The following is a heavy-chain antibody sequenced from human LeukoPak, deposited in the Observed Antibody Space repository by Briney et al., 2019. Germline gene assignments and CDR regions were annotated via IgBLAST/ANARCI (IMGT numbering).Heavy chain of an antibody. V-gene: IGHV3-7*01. CDR1: GFSFSSHW. CDR3: ARDGPTAYFDY. CDR2: IKDDGSEE. Sequence: GGSLRLSCTASGFSFSSHWMTWVRQAPGEGLEWVANIKDDGSEEYYVDSVKGRFTISRDNAKNSVYLQMNSLRPEDTALYYCARDGPTAYFDYWGQGTLVTVSS. J-gene: IGHJ4*02. D-gene: IGHD5-18*01.